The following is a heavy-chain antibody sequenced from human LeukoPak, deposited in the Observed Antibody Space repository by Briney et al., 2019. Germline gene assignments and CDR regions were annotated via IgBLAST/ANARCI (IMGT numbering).Heavy chain of an antibody. CDR2: IKYDGSEK. V-gene: IGHV3-7*01. D-gene: IGHD2-21*01. Sequence: GGSLRLSCAASGFTFNTYWMTWVRQAPGKGLEWVANIKYDGSEKYYVDSVKGRFTISRDNAKNSLSLQMNSLRAEDTAVYYCARVGDTYYYYYYMDVWGKGTTVTVPS. CDR1: GFTFNTYW. J-gene: IGHJ6*03. CDR3: ARVGDTYYYYYYMDV.